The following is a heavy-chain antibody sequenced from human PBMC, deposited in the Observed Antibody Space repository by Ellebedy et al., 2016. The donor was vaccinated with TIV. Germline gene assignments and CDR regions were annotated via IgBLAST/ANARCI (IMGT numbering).Heavy chain of an antibody. J-gene: IGHJ2*01. Sequence: GESLKISXAASGFTFSDYYMSWIRQAPGKGLEWVSYISSSGSTIYYADSVKGRFTISRDNAKNSLYLQMNSLRAEDTAVYYCARLVAGATSGWYFDLWGRGTLVTVSS. V-gene: IGHV3-11*04. D-gene: IGHD1-26*01. CDR2: ISSSGSTI. CDR3: ARLVAGATSGWYFDL. CDR1: GFTFSDYY.